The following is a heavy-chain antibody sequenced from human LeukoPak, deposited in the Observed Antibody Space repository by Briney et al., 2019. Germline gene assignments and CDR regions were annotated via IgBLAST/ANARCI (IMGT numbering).Heavy chain of an antibody. CDR3: AGSIPAAGTGY. CDR1: GFTFSSYW. J-gene: IGHJ4*01. V-gene: IGHV3-7*01. D-gene: IGHD6-13*01. CDR2: IKQDGSEK. Sequence: GGSLRLSCAASGFTFSSYWMSWVRQAPGKGLEWVANIKQDGSEKYYVDSVKGRFTISTDNAKNSLYLQMNSLRAEDTAVYYCAGSIPAAGTGYWGQGTLVTVSS.